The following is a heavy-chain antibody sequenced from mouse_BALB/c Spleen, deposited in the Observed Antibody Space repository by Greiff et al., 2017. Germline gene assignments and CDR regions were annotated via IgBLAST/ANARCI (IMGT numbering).Heavy chain of an antibody. V-gene: IGHV2-2*02. CDR2: IWSGGST. Sequence: VKLVESGPGLVQPSQSLSITCTVSGFSLTSYGVHWVRQSPGKGLEWLGVIWSGGSTDYNAAFISRLSISKDNSKSQVFFKMNSLQANDTAIYYCARAGGGYYDYDGFAYWGQGTLVTVSA. CDR3: ARAGGGYYDYDGFAY. CDR1: GFSLTSYG. J-gene: IGHJ3*01. D-gene: IGHD2-4*01.